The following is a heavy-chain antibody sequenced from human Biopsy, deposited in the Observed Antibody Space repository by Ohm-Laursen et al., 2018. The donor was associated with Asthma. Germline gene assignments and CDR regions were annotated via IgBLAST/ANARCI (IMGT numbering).Heavy chain of an antibody. CDR2: VFWSGTT. CDR3: ARVASYGDLYFGIDV. Sequence: TLSLTCPVGGAYIGSRDHHWSWIRQSPGTGLEWIGFVFWSGTTHYNRSLERRLSISIDTTRNEFSMTLRSVTAADTAVYFCARVASYGDLYFGIDVWGPGNTVSVS. D-gene: IGHD4-17*01. CDR1: GAYIGSRDHH. J-gene: IGHJ6*02. V-gene: IGHV4-30-4*01.